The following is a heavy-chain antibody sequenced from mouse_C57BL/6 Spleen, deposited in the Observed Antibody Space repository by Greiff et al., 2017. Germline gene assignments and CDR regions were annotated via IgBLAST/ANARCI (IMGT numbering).Heavy chain of an antibody. D-gene: IGHD2-14*01. CDR2: IIPSTGGT. Sequence: QVQLQQPGTELVKPGASVKLSCKASGYTFTSYWMHWVKQRPGQGLEWIGNIIPSTGGTNYNEKFKRKAPLTVDKSSSPAYMQLSSLTSEDSPVYYLARAGLLQGFAYWGQGTLVTVSA. V-gene: IGHV1-53*01. CDR1: GYTFTSYW. J-gene: IGHJ3*01. CDR3: ARAGLLQGFAY.